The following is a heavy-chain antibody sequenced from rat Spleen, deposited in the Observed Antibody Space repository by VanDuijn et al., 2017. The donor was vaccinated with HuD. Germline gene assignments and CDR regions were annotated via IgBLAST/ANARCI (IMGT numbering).Heavy chain of an antibody. CDR3: ATGSYFDY. CDR2: IDTDGSRT. J-gene: IGHJ2*01. Sequence: EVQLVESGGGLVQSGRSLTLSCAASGFIFSDYYMAWVRQAPTKGLEWVSSIDTDGSRTYYPDSVRGRFTISRDNAENTAYLQMDSLRSEDTATYYCATGSYFDYWGQGVMVTVSS. CDR1: GFIFSDYY. V-gene: IGHV5-25*01. D-gene: IGHD5-1*01.